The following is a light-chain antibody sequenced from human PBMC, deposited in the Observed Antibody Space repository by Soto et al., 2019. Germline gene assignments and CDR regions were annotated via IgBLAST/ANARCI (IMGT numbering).Light chain of an antibody. V-gene: IGKV3-20*01. Sequence: EIRMTQSPATLSVSPGERATLSCRASQSVSSNIAWYQQKPGQAPRLLIYGASSRATGIPDRFSGSGSGTDFTLTISRLEPEDFAVYYCQQYGSSPWTFGQGTKVDIK. CDR3: QQYGSSPWT. CDR2: GAS. CDR1: QSVSSN. J-gene: IGKJ1*01.